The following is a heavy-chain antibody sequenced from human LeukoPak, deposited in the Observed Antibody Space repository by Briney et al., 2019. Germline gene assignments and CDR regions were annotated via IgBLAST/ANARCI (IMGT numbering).Heavy chain of an antibody. CDR3: ARQVAYTSGRTFDF. Sequence: GESLKISCKGSGYSFTSYWIGWVRQMPGKGLEWMGVIYPGNSNTRYSPSFQGQVTISADRSISTAYLQWSSLKASDTAMYYCARQVAYTSGRTFDFWGQGTLVTVSS. CDR2: IYPGNSNT. V-gene: IGHV5-51*01. D-gene: IGHD6-19*01. J-gene: IGHJ4*02. CDR1: GYSFTSYW.